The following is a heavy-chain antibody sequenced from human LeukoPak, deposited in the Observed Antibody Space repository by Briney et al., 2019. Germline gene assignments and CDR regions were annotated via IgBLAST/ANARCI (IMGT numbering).Heavy chain of an antibody. CDR3: ARDGPSYSSGWGRNFDY. D-gene: IGHD6-19*01. CDR2: ISSSSSSK. J-gene: IGHJ4*02. V-gene: IGHV3-48*01. Sequence: GGSLRLSCVGSGLTFSRDNMKWVRQAPGKGLEWISYISSSSSSKYYADSVKGRFTISRDNAKNSLYLQMNSLRADDTAIYYCARDGPSYSSGWGRNFDYWGQGTLVTVSS. CDR1: GLTFSRDN.